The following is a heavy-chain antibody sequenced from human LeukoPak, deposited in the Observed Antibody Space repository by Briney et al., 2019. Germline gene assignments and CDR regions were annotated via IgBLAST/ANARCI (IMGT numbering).Heavy chain of an antibody. CDR1: GYTFTGYY. J-gene: IGHJ5*02. CDR3: ARDYYGSGSYYIPRWFDP. CDR2: INPNSGGT. Sequence: ASVKVSCKASGYTFTGYYMHWVRQAPGQGLEWMGWINPNSGGTNYAQKFQGRVTMTRDTSISTAYMELSRLRSDDTAVYYCARDYYGSGSYYIPRWFDPWGQGTLVTVSS. V-gene: IGHV1-2*02. D-gene: IGHD3-10*01.